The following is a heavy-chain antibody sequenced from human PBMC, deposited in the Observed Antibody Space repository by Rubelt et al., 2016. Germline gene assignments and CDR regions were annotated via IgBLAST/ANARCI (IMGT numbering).Heavy chain of an antibody. CDR3: ARGQSITIFGVVIKSPPDY. V-gene: IGHV4-39*01. J-gene: IGHJ4*02. Sequence: QLQLQESGPGLVKPSETLSLTCTVSGGSISSSSYYWGWIRQPPGKGLEWIGSIYYSGSTFHNPSLKSRVTISVDTSKNPFSLKLSSVTAADTAVYYCARGQSITIFGVVIKSPPDYWGQGTLVTVSS. CDR1: GGSISSSSYY. CDR2: IYYSGST. D-gene: IGHD3-3*01.